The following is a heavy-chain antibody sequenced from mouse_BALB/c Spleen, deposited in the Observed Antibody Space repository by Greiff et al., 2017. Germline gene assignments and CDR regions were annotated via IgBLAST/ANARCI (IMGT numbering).Heavy chain of an antibody. J-gene: IGHJ4*01. Sequence: DVKLVESGGGLVKPGGSLKLSCAASGFTFSDYYMYWVRQTPEKRLEWVATISDGGSYTYYPDSVKGRFTISRDNAKNNLYLQMSSLKSEDTAMYYCARSSIYYCMDYWGQGTSVTVSS. CDR2: ISDGGSYT. CDR3: ARSSIYYCMDY. D-gene: IGHD1-1*01. V-gene: IGHV5-4*02. CDR1: GFTFSDYY.